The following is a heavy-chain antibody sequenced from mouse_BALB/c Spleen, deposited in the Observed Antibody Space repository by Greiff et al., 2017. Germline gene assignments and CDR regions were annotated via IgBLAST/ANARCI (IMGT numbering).Heavy chain of an antibody. CDR2: IYPGDGDT. Sequence: QVQLQQSGAELVRPGSSVKISCKASGYAFSSYWMNWVKQRPGQGLEWIGQIYPGDGDTNYNGKFKGKATLTADKSSSTAYMQLSSLTSEDSAVYFCARSYYYGSSYAMDYWGQGTSVTVSS. D-gene: IGHD1-1*01. CDR3: ARSYYYGSSYAMDY. V-gene: IGHV1-80*01. J-gene: IGHJ4*01. CDR1: GYAFSSYW.